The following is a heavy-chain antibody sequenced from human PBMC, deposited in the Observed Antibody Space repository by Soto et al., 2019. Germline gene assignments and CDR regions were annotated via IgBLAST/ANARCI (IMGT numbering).Heavy chain of an antibody. V-gene: IGHV1-69*01. CDR1: GGTFSSYA. D-gene: IGHD3-22*01. CDR2: IIPIFGTA. J-gene: IGHJ4*02. Sequence: QVQLVQSGAEVKKPGSSVKVSCKASGGTFSSYAISWVRQAPGQGLEWMGGIIPIFGTANYAQKFQGRVTITADESTSTAYMELSSLRSGDTAVYYCAKVEHDYYDSSGYYYGAFDYWGQGTLVTVSS. CDR3: AKVEHDYYDSSGYYYGAFDY.